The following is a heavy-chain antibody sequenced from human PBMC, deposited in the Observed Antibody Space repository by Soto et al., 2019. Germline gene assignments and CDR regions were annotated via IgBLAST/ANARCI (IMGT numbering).Heavy chain of an antibody. Sequence: ASVNVSCKASGYTFTSYGISWVRQAPGQGLEWMGWISAYNGNTNYAQKLQGRVTMTTDTSTSTAYMELRSLRSDDTAVYYCARDPITIFGAGWFDPWGQGTLVTVSS. CDR3: ARDPITIFGAGWFDP. D-gene: IGHD3-3*01. V-gene: IGHV1-18*04. CDR1: GYTFTSYG. J-gene: IGHJ5*02. CDR2: ISAYNGNT.